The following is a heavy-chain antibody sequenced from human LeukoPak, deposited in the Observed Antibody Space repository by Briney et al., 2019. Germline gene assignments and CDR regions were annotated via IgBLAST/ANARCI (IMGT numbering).Heavy chain of an antibody. CDR1: GFTFSTYG. J-gene: IGHJ4*02. V-gene: IGHV3-33*01. Sequence: GRSLRLSCATSGFTFSTYGIHWVRQAPGKGLEWVAAIWSDGCYKYYADSVKGRFTISRDNSKNTVYLQMNTLRDEDTAVYYCARAVGAFDYWGQGTLGTVSS. CDR3: ARAVGAFDY. D-gene: IGHD3-16*01. CDR2: IWSDGCYK.